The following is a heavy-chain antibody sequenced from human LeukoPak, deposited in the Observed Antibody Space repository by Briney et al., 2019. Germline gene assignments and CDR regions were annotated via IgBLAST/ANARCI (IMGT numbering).Heavy chain of an antibody. CDR3: ATGPAVVVIDRGFTFDI. V-gene: IGHV1-24*01. D-gene: IGHD3-22*01. J-gene: IGHJ3*02. CDR1: GYTLTELS. CDR2: FDPEDGET. Sequence: PEASVKVSCKVSGYTLTELSMHWVRQAPGKGLEWMGGFDPEDGETIYAQKFQGRVTMTEDTSTDTAYMELSSLRSEDTAVYYCATGPAVVVIDRGFTFDIWGQGTMVTVSS.